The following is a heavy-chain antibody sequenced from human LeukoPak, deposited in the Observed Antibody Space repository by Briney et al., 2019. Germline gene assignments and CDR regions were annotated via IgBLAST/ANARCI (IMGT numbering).Heavy chain of an antibody. V-gene: IGHV1-8*01. D-gene: IGHD4-17*01. CDR1: GYTFTSYD. CDR2: MNPNSGNT. Sequence: ASVKVSCKASGYTFTSYDINWVRQATGRGLEWMGWMNPNSGNTGYAQKFQGRVTMTRNTSISTAYMELSSLRSEDTAVYYCARALYGDYYYYYMDVWGKGTTVTVSS. J-gene: IGHJ6*03. CDR3: ARALYGDYYYYYMDV.